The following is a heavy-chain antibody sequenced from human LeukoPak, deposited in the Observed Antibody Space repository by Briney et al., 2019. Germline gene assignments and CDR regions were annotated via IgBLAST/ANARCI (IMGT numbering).Heavy chain of an antibody. D-gene: IGHD6-13*01. CDR1: GFTFSSYW. CDR3: ARGGSSSWYVDY. V-gene: IGHV3-74*01. Sequence: GGSLRLSCAASGFTFSSYWMHWVRQAPGKGLVWVSRINSDGSSTSYADSVKGRFTISRDNAKNTLYLQMNSLRAEDTAVYYCARGGSSSWYVDYWGQGTLVTVSS. J-gene: IGHJ4*02. CDR2: INSDGSST.